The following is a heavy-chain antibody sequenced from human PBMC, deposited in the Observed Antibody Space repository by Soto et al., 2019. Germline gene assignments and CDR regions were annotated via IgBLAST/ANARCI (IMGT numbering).Heavy chain of an antibody. J-gene: IGHJ4*02. D-gene: IGHD3-10*01. CDR3: ATGGSKRVRGAIVEVFHLEF. V-gene: IGHV3-53*02. CDR2: IHTGGKT. CDR1: GFTVTRNY. Sequence: ELQLVESGGGLIQPGGSLRLSCAASGFTVTRNYMTWVRLAPGKGLECVSTIHTGGKTFYTDSVKGRFTGSRDASKNTVDLQMNTLSVEDTAVYYCATGGSKRVRGAIVEVFHLEFWGRGTVVTVSS.